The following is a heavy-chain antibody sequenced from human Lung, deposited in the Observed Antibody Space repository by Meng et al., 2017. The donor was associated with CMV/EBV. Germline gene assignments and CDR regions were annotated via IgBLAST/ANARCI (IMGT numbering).Heavy chain of an antibody. CDR1: GGSISSSSYY. CDR3: VTETGYNYDN. V-gene: IGHV4-39*07. CDR2: IYFSGNT. J-gene: IGHJ4*02. Sequence: LQLRGSGPGQVPPSGTLSLTCSVSGGSISSSSYYWGWIRQSPGKGLEWIGSIYFSGNTYYNPSLKSRVTMSVGTAQNKFSLTLRSVTAADTAVYYCVTETGYNYDNWGQGALVTVSS. D-gene: IGHD5-24*01.